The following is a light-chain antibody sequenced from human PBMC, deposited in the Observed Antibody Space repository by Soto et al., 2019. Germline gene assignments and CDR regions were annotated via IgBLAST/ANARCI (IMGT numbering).Light chain of an antibody. J-gene: IGKJ3*01. Sequence: EIVLTQSPATLSLSPGERATLSCRASQSVGRFLAGYQQNCGQAPRLLIYDASNRAPGIPARFSGSGSGTDFPRTISRLEPEEFAFYYCQHRNNWLGTFGPGTKVDIK. V-gene: IGKV3-11*01. CDR1: QSVGRF. CDR3: QHRNNWLGT. CDR2: DAS.